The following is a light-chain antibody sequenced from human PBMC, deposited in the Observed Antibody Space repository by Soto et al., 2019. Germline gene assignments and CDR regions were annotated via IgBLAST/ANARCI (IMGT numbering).Light chain of an antibody. CDR2: DAS. Sequence: DIQMTQSPSTLSASVGDRVTITCRASQSISSWLAWYQQKPGKAPKLLIYDASSLESGATSRFSRRRSGTEFTLSISSLQPDDFATYYCQQYNSYSPLTFGGGTKVDIK. J-gene: IGKJ4*01. CDR3: QQYNSYSPLT. CDR1: QSISSW. V-gene: IGKV1-5*01.